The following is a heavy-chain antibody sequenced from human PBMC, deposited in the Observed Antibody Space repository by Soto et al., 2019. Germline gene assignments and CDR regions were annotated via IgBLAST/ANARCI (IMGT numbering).Heavy chain of an antibody. V-gene: IGHV4-31*03. Sequence: SETLSLTCTVSGGSISSGGYYWSWIRQHPGKGLEWIGYIYYSGSTYYNPSLKSRVTISVDTSKNQFSLKLSSVTAADTAVYYCARESYCSSTSCPNWFDPWGQGTLVTVSS. CDR2: IYYSGST. D-gene: IGHD2-2*01. CDR3: ARESYCSSTSCPNWFDP. J-gene: IGHJ5*02. CDR1: GGSISSGGYY.